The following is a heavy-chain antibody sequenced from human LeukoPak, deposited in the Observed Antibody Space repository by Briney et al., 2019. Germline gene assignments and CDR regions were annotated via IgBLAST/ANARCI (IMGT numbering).Heavy chain of an antibody. D-gene: IGHD3-10*01. V-gene: IGHV3-33*01. CDR2: IWYDGSNK. J-gene: IGHJ6*02. CDR1: GFTFSSHG. CDR3: ARGSGNYYYVMDV. Sequence: GRSLRLSCAASGFTFSSHGMHWVRQAPGKGLEWVAVIWYDGSNKYYADSVKGRFTISRDNSKNTLYLQMNTLRAEDTAVYYCARGSGNYYYVMDVWGQGTTVTVSS.